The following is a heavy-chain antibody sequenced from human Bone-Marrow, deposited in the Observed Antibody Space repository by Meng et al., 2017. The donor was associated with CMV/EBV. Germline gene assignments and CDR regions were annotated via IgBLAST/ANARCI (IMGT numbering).Heavy chain of an antibody. J-gene: IGHJ5*02. Sequence: SETLSLTCAVSGGSVSSGSYYWSWIRQPPGKGLEWIGYIYYSGSTNYNPSLKSRVTISVDTSKNQFSLKLSSVTAADTAVYYCARLLLTSWVRLANWFDPWGQGTLVTVSS. CDR3: ARLLLTSWVRLANWFDP. CDR1: GGSVSSGSYY. CDR2: IYYSGST. V-gene: IGHV4-61*01. D-gene: IGHD2-2*01.